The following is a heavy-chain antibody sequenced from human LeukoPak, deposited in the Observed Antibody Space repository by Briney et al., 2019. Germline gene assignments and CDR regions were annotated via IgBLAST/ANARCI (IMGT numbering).Heavy chain of an antibody. J-gene: IGHJ3*02. CDR1: GYSFTSYW. D-gene: IGHD2-15*01. Sequence: HGESRKISCKGSGYSFTSYWIGWLRQLPGKGLEWMGIIYPGDSDTRYSPSFQGQVTISADKSISTAYLQWSSLKASDTAMYYCARDGKGGGQKYAFDIWGQGTMVTVSS. CDR3: ARDGKGGGQKYAFDI. CDR2: IYPGDSDT. V-gene: IGHV5-51*01.